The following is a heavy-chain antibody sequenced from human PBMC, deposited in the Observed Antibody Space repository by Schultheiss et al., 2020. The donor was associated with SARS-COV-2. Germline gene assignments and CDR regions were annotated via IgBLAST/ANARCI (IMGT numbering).Heavy chain of an antibody. J-gene: IGHJ6*02. CDR2: ISWNSGSI. V-gene: IGHV3-48*04. CDR3: ARDRDGGIQLWFGYYYYGMDV. D-gene: IGHD5-18*01. CDR1: GFTFSSYG. Sequence: GGSLRLSCAASGFTFSSYGMHWVRQAPGKGLEWVSGISWNSGSIGYADSVKGRFTISRDNAKNSLYLQMNSLRAEDTAVYYCARDRDGGIQLWFGYYYYGMDVWGQGTTVTVSS.